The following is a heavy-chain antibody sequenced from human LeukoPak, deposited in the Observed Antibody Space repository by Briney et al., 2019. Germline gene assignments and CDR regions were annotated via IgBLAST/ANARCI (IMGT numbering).Heavy chain of an antibody. D-gene: IGHD3-9*01. V-gene: IGHV2-5*01. CDR3: AHRGSPFRLRYFDWSEEGDLFDH. Sequence: SGPTLVKPTQTLTLTCTFSGFSLSTSGVGAGWIRQPPGKALEWLALIYWNDDKRYSPSLKSRLTITKDTSKNQVVLTMTNMDPVDTATYYCAHRGSPFRLRYFDWSEEGDLFDHWRQGTLVTVS. CDR1: GFSLSTSGVG. CDR2: IYWNDDK. J-gene: IGHJ4*02.